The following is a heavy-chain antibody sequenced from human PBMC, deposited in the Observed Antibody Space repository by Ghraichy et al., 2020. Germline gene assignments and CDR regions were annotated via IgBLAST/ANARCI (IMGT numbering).Heavy chain of an antibody. J-gene: IGHJ4*02. V-gene: IGHV4-39*01. CDR3: ASLDCSSTSCYVGYYFDS. D-gene: IGHD2-2*01. CDR2: IYYIGRT. CDR1: GASISGTGFY. Sequence: SETLSLTCSVSGASISGTGFYWGWIRQPPGKGLEWIGNIYYIGRTHYKPSLESRVTTSVDTPKNQFSLKLSSVTASDTAVYYCASLDCSSTSCYVGYYFDSWGQGTLVTVSS.